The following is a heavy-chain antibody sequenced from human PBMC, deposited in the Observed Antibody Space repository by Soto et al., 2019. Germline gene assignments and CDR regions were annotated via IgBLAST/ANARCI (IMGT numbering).Heavy chain of an antibody. V-gene: IGHV3-48*02. J-gene: IGHJ4*02. D-gene: IGHD6-19*01. CDR3: AREPTAVAGTLDY. CDR2: ISSSSSTI. Sequence: EVQLVESGGAWYKLGGSLRPSVAAPGSTSIAFTWNWVRQAQGRGWEWVSYISSSSSTIYYADSVKGRFTISRDNAKNSLYLQMNSLRDEDTAVYYCAREPTAVAGTLDYWGQGTLVTVSS. CDR1: GSTSIAFT.